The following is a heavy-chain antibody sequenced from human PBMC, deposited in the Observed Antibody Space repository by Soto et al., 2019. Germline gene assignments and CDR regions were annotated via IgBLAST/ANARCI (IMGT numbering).Heavy chain of an antibody. CDR3: ARTRVVSGTPDFDY. CDR1: GFTFSSFS. Sequence: QVQLVESGGGVVPPGTSLRLSCAASGFTFSSFSMHWVRQAPGNGLEWVAVISYDNGDNKYYADSVRGRFTVSRDNPKNTLYLQMISLRPEDTAVYYCARTRVVSGTPDFDYWGQGTLVTVSS. CDR2: ISYDNGDNK. D-gene: IGHD4-4*01. V-gene: IGHV3-30-3*01. J-gene: IGHJ4*02.